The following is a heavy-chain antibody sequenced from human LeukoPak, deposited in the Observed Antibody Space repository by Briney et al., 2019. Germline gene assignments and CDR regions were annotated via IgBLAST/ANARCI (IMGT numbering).Heavy chain of an antibody. Sequence: GGSLRLSCAASGFTVSSNYMSWVRQAPGKGLEWVSVIYSGGSTYYADSVKGRFTISRDNVKNSLYLQMNSLRAEDTAVYYCARGSTYYDSSGQVPFDYWGQGTLVTVSS. CDR3: ARGSTYYDSSGQVPFDY. V-gene: IGHV3-53*01. CDR1: GFTVSSNY. D-gene: IGHD3-22*01. CDR2: IYSGGST. J-gene: IGHJ4*02.